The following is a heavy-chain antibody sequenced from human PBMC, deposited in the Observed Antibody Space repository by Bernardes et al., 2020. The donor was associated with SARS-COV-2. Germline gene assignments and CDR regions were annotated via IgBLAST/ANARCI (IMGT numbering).Heavy chain of an antibody. CDR3: ARGALSGTYGSFGV. Sequence: GGSLRLSCAATGFTFSNYWMHWVRQVPGEGLVWVSRIKTDGTSPSYADSVKGRFTISRDNAKNTLYLQMNSLRVEDTAVYYCARGALSGTYGSFGVWGQGTLVTVSS. CDR2: IKTDGTSP. D-gene: IGHD1-26*01. CDR1: GFTFSNYW. J-gene: IGHJ4*02. V-gene: IGHV3-74*01.